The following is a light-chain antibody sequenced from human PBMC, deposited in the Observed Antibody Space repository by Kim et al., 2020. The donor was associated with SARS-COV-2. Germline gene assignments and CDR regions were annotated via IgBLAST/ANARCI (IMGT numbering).Light chain of an antibody. Sequence: SPGESATLSCRASQSVSSSYLAWYQQKPGQAPTLLIYGASSRATGIPDRFSGSGSGTDFTLTISRLEPEDFAVYYCQQYGSSPGTFGQGTKVDIK. CDR3: QQYGSSPGT. V-gene: IGKV3-20*01. CDR1: QSVSSSY. J-gene: IGKJ1*01. CDR2: GAS.